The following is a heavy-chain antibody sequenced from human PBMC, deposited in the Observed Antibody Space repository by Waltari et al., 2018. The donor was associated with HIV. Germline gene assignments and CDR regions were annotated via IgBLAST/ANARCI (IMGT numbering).Heavy chain of an antibody. V-gene: IGHV1-3*01. CDR1: GYTFINDA. CDR3: ARDDMRTTMVPFDS. Sequence: QVQLVQSGAEVKKPGASVKVSCKTSGYTFINDAINWVRQAPGQSLEWVGWINAGNGNTKYSQKFQGRVTISRDTSANTSYMELSSLRSEDTAVYYCARDDMRTTMVPFDSWGQGTLVTVSS. CDR2: INAGNGNT. D-gene: IGHD5-18*01. J-gene: IGHJ4*02.